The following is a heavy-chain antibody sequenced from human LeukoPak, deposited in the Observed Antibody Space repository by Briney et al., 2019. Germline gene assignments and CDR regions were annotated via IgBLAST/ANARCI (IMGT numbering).Heavy chain of an antibody. Sequence: PGGSLRLSCAASGFIFSSYGMHWVRQAPGKGLEWVALIRYDGSNTYYADSVKGRFTISRDNSKNTLYLQMNSLRAEDTAVYYCAKDRNRGIVGAPYYFDYWGQGTLVTVSS. J-gene: IGHJ4*02. CDR2: IRYDGSNT. CDR1: GFIFSSYG. CDR3: AKDRNRGIVGAPYYFDY. V-gene: IGHV3-30*02. D-gene: IGHD1-26*01.